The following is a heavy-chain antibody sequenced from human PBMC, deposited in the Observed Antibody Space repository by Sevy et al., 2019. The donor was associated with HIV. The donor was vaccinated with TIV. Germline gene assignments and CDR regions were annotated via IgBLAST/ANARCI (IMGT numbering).Heavy chain of an antibody. CDR3: AKEYHPFWGVTDAFDI. V-gene: IGHV3-23*01. Sequence: GGSLRLSCAASGFTFSSYAMSWVRQAPGKGLEWVSAISGSGGSTYYADSVKGGFTISRDNSKNTLYLQMNSLRAEDTAVYYCAKEYHPFWGVTDAFDIWGQGTMVTVSS. CDR2: ISGSGGST. CDR1: GFTFSSYA. J-gene: IGHJ3*02. D-gene: IGHD3-10*01.